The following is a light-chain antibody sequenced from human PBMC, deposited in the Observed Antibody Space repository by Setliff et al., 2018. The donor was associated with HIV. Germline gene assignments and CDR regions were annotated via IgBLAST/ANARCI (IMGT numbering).Light chain of an antibody. CDR1: SSDVGNYNY. J-gene: IGLJ1*01. CDR3: SSYTTTTTVV. Sequence: QSALTQPASVSGSPGQSITISCTGTSSDVGNYNYVSWYQQHPGKAPKLMIYEVTYRPSGVSNRFSGSKSGNTASLTTSGLQAEDEADYYCSSYTTTTTVVFGTGTKVTVL. CDR2: EVT. V-gene: IGLV2-14*01.